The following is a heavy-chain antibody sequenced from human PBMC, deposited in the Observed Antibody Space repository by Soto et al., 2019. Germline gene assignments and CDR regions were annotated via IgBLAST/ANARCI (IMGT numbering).Heavy chain of an antibody. D-gene: IGHD5-12*01. CDR3: ARLATSSNYYYGMDV. V-gene: IGHV4-59*01. CDR2: IYYSGST. Sequence: QVQLQESGPGLVKPSETLSLTCTVSGGSISSYYWSWIRQPPGKGLEWIGYIYYSGSTNYNPSLKRRVTIXXHXSXXQFSLKLSSVTAADTAVYYCARLATSSNYYYGMDVWGQWTTVTVSS. CDR1: GGSISSYY. J-gene: IGHJ6*02.